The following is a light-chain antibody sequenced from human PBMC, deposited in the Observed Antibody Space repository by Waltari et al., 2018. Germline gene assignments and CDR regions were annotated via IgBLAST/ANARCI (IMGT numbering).Light chain of an antibody. Sequence: QSVLTQPPSATGSPGQSVTISCTRPNSALGAYNYVYWYQQHPGKVPKLLIYEVTKRPSGVPERFSGSNSGNTASLTVSGLQADDEADYYCSSYAHNNHFVFGTGTKVTVL. CDR1: NSALGAYNY. V-gene: IGLV2-8*01. J-gene: IGLJ1*01. CDR2: EVT. CDR3: SSYAHNNHFV.